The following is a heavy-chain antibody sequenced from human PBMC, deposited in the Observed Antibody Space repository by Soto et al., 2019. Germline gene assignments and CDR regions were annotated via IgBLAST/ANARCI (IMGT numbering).Heavy chain of an antibody. CDR1: GGSFSGYY. J-gene: IGHJ4*02. D-gene: IGHD1-1*01. CDR2: INHSGST. CDR3: ARHMDTSGNEAFDY. Sequence: SETLSLTCAVYGGSFSGYYWNWIRQPPGKGLEWIGEINHSGSTNYNPSLKSRVTISVDTSKNQFSLKLSSVTAADTAVYYCARHMDTSGNEAFDYWGQGTLVT. V-gene: IGHV4-34*01.